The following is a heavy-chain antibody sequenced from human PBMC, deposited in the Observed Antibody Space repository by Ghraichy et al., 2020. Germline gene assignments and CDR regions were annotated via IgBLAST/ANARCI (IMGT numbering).Heavy chain of an antibody. Sequence: LSLTCAASGFTFSSYAMSWVRQAPGKGLEWVSAISGSGGSTYYADSVKGRFTISRDNSKNTLYLQMNSLRAEDTAVYYCARVGANAGTFDIWGQGTMVTVSS. CDR3: ARVGANAGTFDI. D-gene: IGHD1-26*01. CDR2: ISGSGGST. V-gene: IGHV3-23*01. CDR1: GFTFSSYA. J-gene: IGHJ3*02.